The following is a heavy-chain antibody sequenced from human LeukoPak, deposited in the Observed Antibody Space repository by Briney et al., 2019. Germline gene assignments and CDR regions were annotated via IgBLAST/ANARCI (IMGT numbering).Heavy chain of an antibody. CDR2: ISPDSGGT. Sequence: GASVKVSCKASGYTFIDYYIHWVRQAPGQGLEFLGWISPDSGGTNSAQKFQGRVTMTRDTSISTAYMELSRLTSDDTAVYYCARHPYSGSYHFDYWGQGTLVTVSS. CDR3: ARHPYSGSYHFDY. CDR1: GYTFIDYY. V-gene: IGHV1-2*02. D-gene: IGHD1-26*01. J-gene: IGHJ4*02.